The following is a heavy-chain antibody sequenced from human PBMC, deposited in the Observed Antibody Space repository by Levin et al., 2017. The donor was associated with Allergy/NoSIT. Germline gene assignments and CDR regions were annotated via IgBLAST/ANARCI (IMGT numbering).Heavy chain of an antibody. V-gene: IGHV3-23*01. CDR2: ISGSGGST. D-gene: IGHD6-13*01. J-gene: IGHJ2*01. CDR3: AKDAGLSLYSSSGGLRYFDL. CDR1: GFTFSSYA. Sequence: GGSLRLSCAASGFTFSSYAMSWVRQAPGKGLEWVSAISGSGGSTYYADSVKGRFTISRDNSKNTLYLQMNSLRAEDTAVYYCAKDAGLSLYSSSGGLRYFDLWGRGTLVTVSS.